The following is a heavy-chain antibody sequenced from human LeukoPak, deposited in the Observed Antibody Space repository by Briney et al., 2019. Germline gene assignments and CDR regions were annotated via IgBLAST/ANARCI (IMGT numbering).Heavy chain of an antibody. CDR3: ARVSTNYFDY. Sequence: GGSLRLSCAASAFTFSFYEMSWVRQAPEMGLEWVAYISSDGNSIHYADSVKGRSTIFRDNAKESLYLHINSLRAEDTAIYYCARVSTNYFDYWGEGALVTVSS. CDR2: ISSDGNSI. J-gene: IGHJ4*02. V-gene: IGHV3-48*03. CDR1: AFTFSFYE. D-gene: IGHD5/OR15-5a*01.